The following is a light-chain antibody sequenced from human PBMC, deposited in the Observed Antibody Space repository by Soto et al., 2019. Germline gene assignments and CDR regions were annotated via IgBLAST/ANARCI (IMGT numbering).Light chain of an antibody. CDR3: QQYNSWPS. CDR2: DAS. Sequence: EIVMTQSPATLSVSPGERATLSCRASQSVSSNLAWYQQKPGQTPRLLIYDASSRAAGLPARFSGSGSGTEFTLTISSLQSEDFAVYYCQQYNSWPSFGGGTKVEIK. J-gene: IGKJ4*01. CDR1: QSVSSN. V-gene: IGKV3-15*01.